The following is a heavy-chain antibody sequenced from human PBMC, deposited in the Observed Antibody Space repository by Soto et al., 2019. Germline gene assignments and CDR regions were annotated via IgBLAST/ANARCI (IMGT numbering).Heavy chain of an antibody. CDR3: AAQDRYSSGWYQDY. J-gene: IGHJ4*02. V-gene: IGHV1-8*01. D-gene: IGHD6-19*01. CDR2: MNPNSGNT. CDR1: GYTFTSYD. Sequence: QVQLVQSGAEVKKPGASVKVSCKASGYTFTSYDINWVRQATGQGLEWMGWMNPNSGNTGYAQKFQGRVTMTRNTTISTAYMELSSLRSEDTAVYYCAAQDRYSSGWYQDYWGQGTLVTVSS.